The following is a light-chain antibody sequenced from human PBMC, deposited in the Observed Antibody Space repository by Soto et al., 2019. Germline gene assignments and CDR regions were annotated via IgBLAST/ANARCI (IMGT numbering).Light chain of an antibody. CDR2: TNT. CDR3: ASWDDSLNGPV. Sequence: QSVLTQPPSASGTPGQRVTISCSGSSSNVGGNPVNWYQHVQTTAPKLLIYTNTQRPSGVPDRFSVSKSGTSASLAISGLQSEDEADYYCASWDDSLNGPVFGTGTKVTVL. V-gene: IGLV1-44*01. J-gene: IGLJ1*01. CDR1: SSNVGGNP.